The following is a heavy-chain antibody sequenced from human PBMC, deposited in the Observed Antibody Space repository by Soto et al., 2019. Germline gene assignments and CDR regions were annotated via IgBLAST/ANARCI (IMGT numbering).Heavy chain of an antibody. Sequence: SETLSLTCSVSGDFISNTTYYWGWVRQAPGKGLEWVGSIYFSGSGTSHYNPSLKSRVTISVDTSKNQFSLKLTSVTAADTAVYYYARPRYSFGTSGYYTFDYWGQGTLVTVSS. CDR2: IYFSGSGTS. J-gene: IGHJ4*02. D-gene: IGHD3-3*01. V-gene: IGHV4-39*01. CDR1: GDFISNTTYY. CDR3: ARPRYSFGTSGYYTFDY.